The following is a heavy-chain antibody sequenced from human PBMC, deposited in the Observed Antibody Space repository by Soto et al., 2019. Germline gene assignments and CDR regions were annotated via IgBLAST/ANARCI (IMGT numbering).Heavy chain of an antibody. CDR2: IYPSDSDT. J-gene: IGHJ6*02. CDR1: GYPFSYFW. CDR3: ARQGIVATTHNYYYYGMDV. V-gene: IGHV5-51*01. D-gene: IGHD5-12*01. Sequence: GESLKISCEGSGYPFSYFWIAWVRQMPGKGLEWMGIIYPSDSDTRYSPSFQGQVTISADKSISTAYLQWSSLKASDTAMYYCARQGIVATTHNYYYYGMDVWGQGTTVTVSS.